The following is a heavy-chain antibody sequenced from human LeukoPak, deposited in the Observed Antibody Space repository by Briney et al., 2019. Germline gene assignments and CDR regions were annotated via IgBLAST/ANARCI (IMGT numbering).Heavy chain of an antibody. CDR3: ARQPARGGFDP. V-gene: IGHV4-38-2*02. J-gene: IGHJ5*02. D-gene: IGHD3-10*01. CDR2: FYYSGST. CDR1: GYSISSGYY. Sequence: SETLSLTCTVSGYSISSGYYWGWIRQPPGRGLEWIGYFYYSGSTNYNPSLKSRVTISVDTSKNQFSLRLSSVTAADTAVYYCARQPARGGFDPWGQGTLVTVSS.